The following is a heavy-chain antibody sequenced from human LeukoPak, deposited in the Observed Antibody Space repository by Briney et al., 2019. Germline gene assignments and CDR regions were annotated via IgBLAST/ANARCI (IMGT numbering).Heavy chain of an antibody. J-gene: IGHJ4*02. V-gene: IGHV3-21*01. CDR1: GFTFSSYS. Sequence: PGGSLRLSCAASGFTFSSYSINWVRQAPGKGLEWVSSISSGGTFMYYADSVKGRFTISRDNAKTSVFLQMNSLRAEDSAVYYCAREPTGDYWGQGMLVTVSS. CDR3: AREPTGDY. D-gene: IGHD1-1*01. CDR2: ISSGGTFM.